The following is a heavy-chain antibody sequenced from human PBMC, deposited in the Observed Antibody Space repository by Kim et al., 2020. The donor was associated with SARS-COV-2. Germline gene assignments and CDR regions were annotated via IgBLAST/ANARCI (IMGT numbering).Heavy chain of an antibody. V-gene: IGHV5-10-1*01. CDR1: GYSFTSYW. CDR3: ASRQSNIGIAAPWAFDI. Sequence: GESLKISCKGSGYSFTSYWISWVRQMPGKGLEWMGRIDPSDSYTNYSPSFQGHVTISADKSISTAYLQWSSLKASDTAMYYCASRQSNIGIAAPWAFDIWGQGTMVTVSS. CDR2: IDPSDSYT. D-gene: IGHD6-13*01. J-gene: IGHJ3*02.